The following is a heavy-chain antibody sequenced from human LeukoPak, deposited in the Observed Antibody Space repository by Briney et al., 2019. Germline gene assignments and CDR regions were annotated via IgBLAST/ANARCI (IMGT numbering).Heavy chain of an antibody. CDR2: ISYDGINQ. CDR3: VREGFCSITKCPRAFDI. D-gene: IGHD2-2*01. CDR1: GFTFSKYA. V-gene: IGHV3-30*01. Sequence: GGSLRLSCAASGFTFSKYAMHWVRQAPGKGLDWMAVISYDGINQYYADSVKGRFTISRDNAKNTLSLQMNSLRAEDTAVYYCVREGFCSITKCPRAFDIWGQGTMVTVSS. J-gene: IGHJ3*02.